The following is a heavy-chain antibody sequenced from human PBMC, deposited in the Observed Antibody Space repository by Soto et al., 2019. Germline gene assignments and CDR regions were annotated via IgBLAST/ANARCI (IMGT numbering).Heavy chain of an antibody. Sequence: GGSLRLSCAASGFTFSSYAMSWVRQAPGKGLEWVSAISGSGGSTYYADSVKGRFTISRDNSKNTLYLQMNSLRAEDTAVYYCAKVNYYDSSGYPKSPFDSWGHGTMVTVS. D-gene: IGHD3-22*01. J-gene: IGHJ3*02. CDR2: ISGSGGST. CDR3: AKVNYYDSSGYPKSPFDS. V-gene: IGHV3-23*01. CDR1: GFTFSSYA.